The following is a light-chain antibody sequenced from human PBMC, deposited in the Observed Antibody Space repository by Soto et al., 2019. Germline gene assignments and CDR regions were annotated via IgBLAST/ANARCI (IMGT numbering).Light chain of an antibody. Sequence: QSALTQPASVSGSPGQSITISCTGTSSDVGGYDYVSWYQHHPGKAPKLMIYDVSSRPLGVSNRFSGSKSGNTASLTISGLQAEDETDYYCSSYTSSSTPVVFGGGTKLTV. J-gene: IGLJ3*02. CDR1: SSDVGGYDY. V-gene: IGLV2-14*03. CDR3: SSYTSSSTPVV. CDR2: DVS.